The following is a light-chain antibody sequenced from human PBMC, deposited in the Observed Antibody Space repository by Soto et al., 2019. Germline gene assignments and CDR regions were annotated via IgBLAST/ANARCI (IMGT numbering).Light chain of an antibody. J-gene: IGKJ1*01. Sequence: EVVMTQYPATLSVSPGVRVTLSCRASLSVSRNLAWYRQKPGQAPRLLIYGASTRATGGPARFSGSGSGTEFTLTISILQSEDFSIYYCHRYNNWPWTFGQGTKVEIQ. CDR1: LSVSRN. V-gene: IGKV3-15*01. CDR3: HRYNNWPWT. CDR2: GAS.